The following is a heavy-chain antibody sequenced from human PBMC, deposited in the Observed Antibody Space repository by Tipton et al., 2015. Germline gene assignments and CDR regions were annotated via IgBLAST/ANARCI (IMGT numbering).Heavy chain of an antibody. CDR2: IYYSGNT. CDR3: ARPTSGAFDI. V-gene: IGHV4-39*01. D-gene: IGHD2-2*01. CDR1: GDSISSSDYY. Sequence: TLSLTCTVSGDSISSSDYYGGWIRQPPGKGLEWIGSIYYSGNTYYNPSLKSRVTISVDTSKNQFSLKVTSMTAADTAVYYCARPTSGAFDIWGQGTMVTVSS. J-gene: IGHJ3*02.